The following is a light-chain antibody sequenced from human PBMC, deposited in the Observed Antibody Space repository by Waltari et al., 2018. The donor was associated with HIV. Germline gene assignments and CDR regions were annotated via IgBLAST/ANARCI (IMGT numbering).Light chain of an antibody. Sequence: DIQMTQSPPSRAASVGDRVPITCRASQSIDNNLSWYQQKPGQAPNLLIYAASSLQSGVPSRVSGSGSGTDFTLTISTLQPEDFATYYCQYSYGAPFPFGPGTKVDIK. J-gene: IGKJ3*01. CDR3: QYSYGAPFP. V-gene: IGKV1-39*01. CDR1: QSIDNN. CDR2: AAS.